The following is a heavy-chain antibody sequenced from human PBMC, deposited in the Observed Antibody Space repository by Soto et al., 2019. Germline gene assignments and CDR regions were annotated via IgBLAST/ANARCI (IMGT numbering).Heavy chain of an antibody. D-gene: IGHD6-6*01. J-gene: IGHJ6*02. CDR3: ARADKYRSSPYYGMDV. CDR1: GFTVSSNY. CDR2: IYSGGST. Sequence: PGGSLRLSCAASGFTVSSNYMSWVRQAPGKGLEWVSVIYSGGSTYYADSVKGRFTIARDNSKNTLYLQMNSLRAEDTAVYYCARADKYRSSPYYGMDVWGQGTTVTVSS. V-gene: IGHV3-53*01.